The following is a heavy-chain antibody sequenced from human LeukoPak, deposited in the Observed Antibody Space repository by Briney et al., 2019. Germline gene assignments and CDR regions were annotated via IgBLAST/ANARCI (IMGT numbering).Heavy chain of an antibody. CDR1: GFTFTNYE. J-gene: IGHJ3*02. V-gene: IGHV3-48*03. CDR2: ISTSGSTT. Sequence: GGSLRLSCAASGFTFTNYEMNWVRQAPGQGLGWVSYISTSGSTTHYADSVKGRFTISRDNAKNSLYLQMNSLRGEDTAVYYCARARTSQQLNSFDIWGQGTMVTVSS. D-gene: IGHD6-13*01. CDR3: ARARTSQQLNSFDI.